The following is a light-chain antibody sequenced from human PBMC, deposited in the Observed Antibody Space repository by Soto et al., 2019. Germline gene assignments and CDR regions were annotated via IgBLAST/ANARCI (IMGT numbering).Light chain of an antibody. CDR2: DDT. V-gene: IGLV6-57*01. Sequence: NFMLTQPHSVSESPGKKVTISCTRSSGSIASNFVQWYQQRPGGSPSTLIYDDTQRPSGVPDRFSGSVDSSSNSASLTISGLKTEDEADYYCQSYDDSIFWVIGGGTKLTVL. CDR1: SGSIASNF. CDR3: QSYDDSIFWV. J-gene: IGLJ3*02.